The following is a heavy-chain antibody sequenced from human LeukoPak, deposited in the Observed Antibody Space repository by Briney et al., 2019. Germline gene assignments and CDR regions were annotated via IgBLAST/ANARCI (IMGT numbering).Heavy chain of an antibody. CDR3: ARDRSLYY. J-gene: IGHJ4*02. CDR1: GFTISSYW. Sequence: PGGSLRLSCAASGFTISSYWMSWVRQAPGKGLEWVANVKQDGSEKYYVASVKGRFTISRDNAKNSLYLHMNSLRAEDTAVYYCARDRSLYYWGQGTLVTVSS. CDR2: VKQDGSEK. V-gene: IGHV3-7*01.